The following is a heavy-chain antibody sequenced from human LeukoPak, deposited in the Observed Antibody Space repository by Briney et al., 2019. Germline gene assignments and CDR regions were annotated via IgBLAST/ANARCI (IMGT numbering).Heavy chain of an antibody. J-gene: IGHJ4*02. CDR2: ISGSGGST. Sequence: LGGSLRLSCAASGFTFSSYAMNWVRQAPGKGLEWVSGISGSGGSTYYADSVKGRFTVSRDSSKNTLYLQMNSLRAEDTAVYYCAKDKAEYYYDSSGYYYLDYWGQGTLVTVSS. V-gene: IGHV3-23*01. CDR3: AKDKAEYYYDSSGYYYLDY. D-gene: IGHD3-22*01. CDR1: GFTFSSYA.